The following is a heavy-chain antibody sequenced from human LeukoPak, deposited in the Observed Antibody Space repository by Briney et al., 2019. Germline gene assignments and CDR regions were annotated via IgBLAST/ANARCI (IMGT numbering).Heavy chain of an antibody. CDR1: GFTFSSYP. V-gene: IGHV3-30*04. D-gene: IGHD2-15*01. Sequence: GGSLRLSCAASGFTFSSYPMHWVRRAPGKGLEWVAAISYDTTDKCYTDSVKGRFTISRDNSKNTLYLQMNSLRAEDTAVYYCARAPFSLLLNWFDPWGQGTLVTVSS. CDR3: ARAPFSLLLNWFDP. J-gene: IGHJ5*02. CDR2: ISYDTTDK.